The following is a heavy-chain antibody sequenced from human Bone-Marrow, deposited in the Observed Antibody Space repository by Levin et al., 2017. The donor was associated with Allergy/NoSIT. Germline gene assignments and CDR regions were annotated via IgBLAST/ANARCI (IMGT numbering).Heavy chain of an antibody. Sequence: GESLKISCKASGYTFTSYAMHWVRQAPGQRLEWMGWINAGNGNTKYSQKFQGRVTITRDTSASTAYMELSSLRSEDTAVYYCARDRLKGSSGTFDYWGQGTLVTVSS. J-gene: IGHJ4*02. CDR2: INAGNGNT. CDR1: GYTFTSYA. CDR3: ARDRLKGSSGTFDY. V-gene: IGHV1-3*01. D-gene: IGHD3-22*01.